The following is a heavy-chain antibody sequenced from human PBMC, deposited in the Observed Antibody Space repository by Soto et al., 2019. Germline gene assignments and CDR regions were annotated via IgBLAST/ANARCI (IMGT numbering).Heavy chain of an antibody. CDR3: ARVGPDCNSVSCIWGRWFGP. CDR1: GYSITSGYY. CDR2: IHHTGGT. Sequence: SETLSLTCAVSGYSITSGYYWGWIRQPPGKGLEWMGTIHHTGGTYYNPSLKSRVSMSLDTSKNQFCLRLSSVTAADTAVHYCARVGPDCNSVSCIWGRWFGPWGKGPLGTVSS. V-gene: IGHV4-38-2*01. J-gene: IGHJ5*02. D-gene: IGHD2-2*01.